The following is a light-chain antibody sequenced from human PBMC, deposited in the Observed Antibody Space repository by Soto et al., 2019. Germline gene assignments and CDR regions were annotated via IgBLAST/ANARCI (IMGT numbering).Light chain of an antibody. CDR3: QSYDSSLSGYV. Sequence: QPVLTQPPSVSEAPGQRVTISCTGSSSNIGAGYEAHWYQQVPGTAPKLLIYENNNRPSGVPDRCSGSKSGTSASLAITGLQAEDEADYYCQSYDSSLSGYVFGTGTKLTVL. V-gene: IGLV1-40*01. CDR2: ENN. CDR1: SSNIGAGYE. J-gene: IGLJ1*01.